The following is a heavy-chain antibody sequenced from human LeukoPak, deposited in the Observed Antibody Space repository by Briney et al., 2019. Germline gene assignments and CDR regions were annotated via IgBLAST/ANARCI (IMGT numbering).Heavy chain of an antibody. D-gene: IGHD3-22*01. J-gene: IGHJ4*02. Sequence: SETLSLTCTVSGGSISSSSYYWGWVRQPPGKGLEWIGSIYYSGSTYYRPSLKSRVTISVDTSKNQFSLKLSSVTAADTAVYYCARSYDSSGYYFDYWGQGTLVTVSS. CDR2: IYYSGST. CDR3: ARSYDSSGYYFDY. V-gene: IGHV4-39*01. CDR1: GGSISSSSYY.